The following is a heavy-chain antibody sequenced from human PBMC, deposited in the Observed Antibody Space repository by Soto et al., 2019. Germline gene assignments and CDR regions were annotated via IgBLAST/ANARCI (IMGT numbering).Heavy chain of an antibody. CDR2: IYYSGTT. Sequence: LSLTCTVSGGSISSYYWSWIRQPPGKGLEWIGYIYYSGTTNYNPSLKSRVTISIDTSKNQFSLKLSSVTAADTAVYYCARGDILTGPRRGNWFDPWGQGTLVTVSS. D-gene: IGHD3-9*01. J-gene: IGHJ5*02. V-gene: IGHV4-59*12. CDR1: GGSISSYY. CDR3: ARGDILTGPRRGNWFDP.